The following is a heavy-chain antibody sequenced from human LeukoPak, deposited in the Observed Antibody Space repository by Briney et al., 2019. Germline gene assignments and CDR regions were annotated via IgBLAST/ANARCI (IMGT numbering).Heavy chain of an antibody. V-gene: IGHV3-23*01. CDR1: GFTFNYYA. D-gene: IGHD3-3*01. CDR3: VKGRYYDFWSGYSLFDY. J-gene: IGHJ4*02. Sequence: GGSLRLSCAASGFTFNYYAIAWVRQGPGKGLEWVSGISASGGSTYHADSVKGRFTVSRDNSKNTLYLQMNSLRAEDTAVYYCVKGRYYDFWSGYSLFDYWGQGTLVTVSS. CDR2: ISASGGST.